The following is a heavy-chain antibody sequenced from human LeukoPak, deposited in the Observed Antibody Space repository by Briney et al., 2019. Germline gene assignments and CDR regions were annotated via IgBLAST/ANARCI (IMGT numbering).Heavy chain of an antibody. CDR3: ATSPGKDGCSSSDCYLPFFFFDN. J-gene: IGHJ4*02. CDR1: GGSIGSFF. CDR2: IHYSGST. V-gene: IGHV4-59*08. Sequence: SETLSLTCTASGGSIGSFFWSWIRQPPGKALEWIGYIHYSGSTNYNPPLKSRVAISVDTSKDQFSLHLTSVTAADTAVYYCATSPGKDGCSSSDCYLPFFFFDNWGQGTLVTVSS. D-gene: IGHD2-21*02.